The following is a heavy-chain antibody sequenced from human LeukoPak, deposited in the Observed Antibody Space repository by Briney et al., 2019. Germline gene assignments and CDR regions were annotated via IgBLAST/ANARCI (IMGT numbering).Heavy chain of an antibody. V-gene: IGHV3-43*02. CDR2: ISADGGST. CDR1: GLNFDDSA. Sequence: GGSLRLSCVASGLNFDDSAMHWVSQAPGKGLEWVSLISADGGSTFSADSVKGRFSISRDNSKNSLYLQMNSLRSEDTAMYYCAKESGKFDYWGQGTLAAVSS. J-gene: IGHJ4*02. CDR3: AKESGKFDY.